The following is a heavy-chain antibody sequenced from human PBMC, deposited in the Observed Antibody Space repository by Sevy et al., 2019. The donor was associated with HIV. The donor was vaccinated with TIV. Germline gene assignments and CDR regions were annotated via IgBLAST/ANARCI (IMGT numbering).Heavy chain of an antibody. CDR2: IKQDGSEK. CDR1: GFTFSSYW. Sequence: GGSLRLSCAASGFTFSSYWMSWVRQAPGKGPEWVANIKQDGSEKYYVDSVKGRFTISRDNAKNSLYLQMNSLRAEDTAVYYCARERGISFIVGATTGAFDIWGQGTMVTVSS. J-gene: IGHJ3*02. D-gene: IGHD1-26*01. CDR3: ARERGISFIVGATTGAFDI. V-gene: IGHV3-7*01.